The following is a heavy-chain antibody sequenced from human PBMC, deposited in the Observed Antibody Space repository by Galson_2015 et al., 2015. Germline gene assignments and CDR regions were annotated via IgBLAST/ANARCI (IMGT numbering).Heavy chain of an antibody. CDR2: INAGNGNT. CDR3: ARALGYSSSWGNWFDP. CDR1: GYTFTSYA. V-gene: IGHV1-3*01. J-gene: IGHJ5*02. Sequence: SGKGSCKASGYTFTSYAMHWVRQAPGQRLEWMGWINAGNGNTKYSQKFQGRVSITRGTSASTAYMELSSLRSEDTAVYYCARALGYSSSWGNWFDPWGQGTLVTVSS. D-gene: IGHD6-13*01.